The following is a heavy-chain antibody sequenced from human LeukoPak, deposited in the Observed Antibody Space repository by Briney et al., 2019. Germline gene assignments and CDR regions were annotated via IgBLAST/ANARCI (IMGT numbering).Heavy chain of an antibody. Sequence: VASVKVSCKASGGTFSSYAISWVRQAPGQGLEWMGWISAYNGNTNYAQKLQGRVTMTTDTTTSTAYMELRSLRSDDTAVYYCARSQNTIFGVVINYYYYGMDVWGQGTTVTVSS. CDR1: GGTFSSYA. J-gene: IGHJ6*02. V-gene: IGHV1-18*01. CDR3: ARSQNTIFGVVINYYYYGMDV. CDR2: ISAYNGNT. D-gene: IGHD3-3*01.